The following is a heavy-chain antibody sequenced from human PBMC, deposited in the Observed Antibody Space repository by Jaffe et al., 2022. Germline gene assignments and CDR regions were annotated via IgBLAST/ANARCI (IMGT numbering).Heavy chain of an antibody. CDR2: ISYDGSNK. V-gene: IGHV3-30*18. J-gene: IGHJ4*02. Sequence: QVQLVESGGGVVQPGRSLRLSCAASGFTFSSYGMHWVRQAPGKGLEWVAVISYDGSNKYYADSVKGRFTISRDNSKNTLYLQMNSLRAEDTAVYYCAKDFTFMTTVTPMGDWGQGTLVTVSS. CDR3: AKDFTFMTTVTPMGD. D-gene: IGHD4-17*01. CDR1: GFTFSSYG.